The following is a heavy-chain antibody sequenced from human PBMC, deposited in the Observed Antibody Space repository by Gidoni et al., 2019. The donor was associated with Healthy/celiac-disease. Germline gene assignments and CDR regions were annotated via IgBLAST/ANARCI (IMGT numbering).Heavy chain of an antibody. V-gene: IGHV3-53*04. CDR1: GFTVSSNY. J-gene: IGHJ4*02. CDR3: ARDYYDSSGYWF. Sequence: EVQLVESGGGLVQPGGSLRLSCAAYGFTVSSNYMSWVRQAPGKGLEWVSVIYSGGSTYYADSVKGRFTISRHKSKNTLYLQRNSLRAEDTAVYYCARDYYDSSGYWFWGQGTLVTVSS. D-gene: IGHD3-22*01. CDR2: IYSGGST.